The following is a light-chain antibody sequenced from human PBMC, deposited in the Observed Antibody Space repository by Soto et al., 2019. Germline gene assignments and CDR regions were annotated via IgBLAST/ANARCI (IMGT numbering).Light chain of an antibody. Sequence: DVVLTQTPLSSPVTLGQPASISCRSSQSLVHGDGGTYLGWLHQRPGQPPRLLIYRVSNRFSGVPDRFSGSGAGNDFTLKISSVDAEDVGVYYCAQETVFPRTFRQGLKVEIK. CDR1: QSLVHGDGGTY. V-gene: IGKV2-24*01. J-gene: IGKJ1*01. CDR2: RVS. CDR3: AQETVFPRT.